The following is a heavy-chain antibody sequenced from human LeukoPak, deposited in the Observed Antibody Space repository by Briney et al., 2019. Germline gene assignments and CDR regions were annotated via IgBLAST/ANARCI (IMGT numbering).Heavy chain of an antibody. CDR1: GGSISSSSYY. V-gene: IGHV4-39*01. CDR2: IYYSGST. Sequence: KPSETLSLTCTVSGGSISSSSYYWGWIRQPPGKGLEWIGSIYYSGSTYYNPSLKSRVTISVDTSKNQFSLKLSSVTAADTAVYYCARRLMVRGVISYWGQGTLVTVSS. CDR3: ARRLMVRGVISY. J-gene: IGHJ4*02. D-gene: IGHD3-10*01.